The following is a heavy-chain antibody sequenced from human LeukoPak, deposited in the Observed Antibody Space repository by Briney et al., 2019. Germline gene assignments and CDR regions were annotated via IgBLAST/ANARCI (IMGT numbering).Heavy chain of an antibody. CDR1: GFTFSSYG. D-gene: IGHD6-19*01. V-gene: IGHV3-33*06. J-gene: IGHJ4*02. CDR3: AKQGWLAGPFAY. CDR2: IWYDGTIK. Sequence: GGSLRLSCAASGFTFSSYGMHWVRQAPGKGLEWVAVIWYDGTIKYYADSVKGRFTISRDNSKNTLYLQMNSLRAEDTAVYYCAKQGWLAGPFAYWGQGTLVTVSS.